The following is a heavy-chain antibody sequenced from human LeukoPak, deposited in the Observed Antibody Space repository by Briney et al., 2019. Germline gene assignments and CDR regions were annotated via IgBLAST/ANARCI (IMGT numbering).Heavy chain of an antibody. Sequence: PSQTLSLTCTVSGGSISSGGYYWSWIRQHPGKGLEWIGYIYYSGSTYYNPSLKSRVTISVDTSKNQFSLKLGSVTAADTAVYYCARAALSNLYSSGWYDYYYYGMDVWGQGTTVTVSS. CDR1: GGSISSGGYY. V-gene: IGHV4-31*03. CDR2: IYYSGST. CDR3: ARAALSNLYSSGWYDYYYYGMDV. J-gene: IGHJ6*02. D-gene: IGHD6-19*01.